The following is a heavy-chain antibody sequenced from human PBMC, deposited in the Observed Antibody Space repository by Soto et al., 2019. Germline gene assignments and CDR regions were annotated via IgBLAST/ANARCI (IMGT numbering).Heavy chain of an antibody. Sequence: QVQLVQSGAEVKKPGASVKVSCKASGYRFTNHGISWVRQAPGQGLEWMGWISGNDGKTKYARKFQGRVTMTTDTSTTTAYLEVRSLRSDDTAVYYCARDFYPLAYYFAHWGQGTLVTVSS. CDR3: ARDFYPLAYYFAH. CDR2: ISGNDGKT. J-gene: IGHJ4*02. CDR1: GYRFTNHG. V-gene: IGHV1-18*01.